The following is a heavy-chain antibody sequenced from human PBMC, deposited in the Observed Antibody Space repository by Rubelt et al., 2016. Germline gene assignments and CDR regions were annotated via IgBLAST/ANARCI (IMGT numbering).Heavy chain of an antibody. CDR3: VHRRLSIAVTGTVFGF. V-gene: IGHV2-5*02. Sequence: QVTLRESGPALVTPTQTLTLTCTFSGFSLSTIGVGVGWIRQPPGKALEWLALIYWDYDRRYSPSLSSRLPITLDTSKNQVVLTMTNMDPVDTATYYGVHRRLSIAVTGTVFGFWGQGTRVTGSS. CDR1: GFSLSTIGVG. J-gene: IGHJ4*02. CDR2: IYWDYDR. D-gene: IGHD6-19*01.